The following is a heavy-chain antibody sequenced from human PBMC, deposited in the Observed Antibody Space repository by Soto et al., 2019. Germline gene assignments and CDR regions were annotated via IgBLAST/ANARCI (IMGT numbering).Heavy chain of an antibody. Sequence: GGSLRLSCTVSGFAFNNYGINWVRQAPGKGLEWVSSISKSDYTYYSDSVKGRFTISRDNAKNSVSLQMNTLRVEDTAVYYCAREDSIIIPAASDFWGQGTLVTVSS. J-gene: IGHJ4*02. V-gene: IGHV3-21*01. CDR1: GFAFNNYG. D-gene: IGHD2-2*01. CDR2: ISKSDYT. CDR3: AREDSIIIPAASDF.